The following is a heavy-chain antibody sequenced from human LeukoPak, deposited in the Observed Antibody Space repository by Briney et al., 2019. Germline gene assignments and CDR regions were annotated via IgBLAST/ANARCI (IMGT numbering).Heavy chain of an antibody. Sequence: SQTLSLTCTVSGGSISSVNNYWSWIRQPAGKGLEWTGRIFTSGSTYYNPSLKSRVAISVDTSKNQFSLKLSSVTAADTAVYYCARRDYGDYVDAFDIWGQGTMVTVSS. D-gene: IGHD4-17*01. V-gene: IGHV4-61*02. CDR3: ARRDYGDYVDAFDI. CDR2: IFTSGST. CDR1: GGSISSVNNY. J-gene: IGHJ3*02.